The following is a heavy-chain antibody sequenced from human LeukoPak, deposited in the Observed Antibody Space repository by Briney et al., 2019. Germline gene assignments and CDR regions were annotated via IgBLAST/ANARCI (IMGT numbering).Heavy chain of an antibody. CDR2: ISYDGSNK. CDR1: GFTFSSYA. CDR3: ARDSQLYSSSSDYYYYYMDV. J-gene: IGHJ6*03. D-gene: IGHD6-6*01. Sequence: QSGGSLRLSCAASGFTFSSYAMHWVRQAPGKGLEWVAVISYDGSNKYYADSVKGRFTISRDNSKNTLYLQMNSLRAEDTAVYYCARDSQLYSSSSDYYYYYMDVWGKGTTVTVSS. V-gene: IGHV3-30*07.